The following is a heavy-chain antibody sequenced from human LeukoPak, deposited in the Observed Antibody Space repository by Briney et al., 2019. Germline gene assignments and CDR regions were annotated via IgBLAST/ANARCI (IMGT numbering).Heavy chain of an antibody. Sequence: SVKVSCKASGGTFSSYTISWVRQAPGQGLEWMGRIIPILSIANYAQKFQGRVTITADKSTSTAYMELSSLRSEDTAVYYCARDPRTTRDWEDWGQGTLVTVSS. J-gene: IGHJ4*02. D-gene: IGHD2/OR15-2a*01. CDR1: GGTFSSYT. CDR2: IIPILSIA. V-gene: IGHV1-69*04. CDR3: ARDPRTTRDWED.